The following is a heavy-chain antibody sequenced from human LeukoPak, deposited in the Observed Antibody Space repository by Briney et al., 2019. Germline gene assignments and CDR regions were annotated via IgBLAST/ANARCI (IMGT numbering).Heavy chain of an antibody. Sequence: PSETLSLTCAVYGGSFSGYYWSWIRQPPGKGLEWIGEINHSGSTNYNPSLKSRVTISVDTSKNQFSLKLSSVTAADTAVYFCARTYRRFYYYYMGVWGKGTTVTVSS. CDR2: INHSGST. V-gene: IGHV4-34*01. J-gene: IGHJ6*03. CDR1: GGSFSGYY. CDR3: ARTYRRFYYYYMGV.